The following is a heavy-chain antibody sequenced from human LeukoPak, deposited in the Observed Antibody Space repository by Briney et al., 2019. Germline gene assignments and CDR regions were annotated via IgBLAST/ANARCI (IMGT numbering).Heavy chain of an antibody. D-gene: IGHD3-9*01. CDR2: IYYSGST. J-gene: IGHJ3*02. CDR3: ARGPANYDILTGYYHDAFDI. CDR1: GGSISSYY. Sequence: SETLSLTCTVSGGSISSYYWSWIRQPSRKGLEWIGYIYYSGSTNYNPSLKSRVTISVDTSKNQFSLKLSSVTAADTAVYYCARGPANYDILTGYYHDAFDIWGQGTMVTVSS. V-gene: IGHV4-59*01.